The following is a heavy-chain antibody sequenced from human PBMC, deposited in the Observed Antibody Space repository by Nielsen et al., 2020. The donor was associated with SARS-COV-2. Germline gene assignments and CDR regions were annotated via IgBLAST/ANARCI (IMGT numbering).Heavy chain of an antibody. D-gene: IGHD6-19*01. CDR1: GYTFTSYA. V-gene: IGHV7-4-1*02. CDR3: ARGGAVAGYHYGMDV. Sequence: ASVKVSCKASGYTFTSYAMNWVRQAPGQGLEWMGWINTNTGNPTYAQGFTGRFVFSLDTSVSTAYLQISSLKAEDTAVYYCARGGAVAGYHYGMDVWGQGTTVTVSS. J-gene: IGHJ6*02. CDR2: INTNTGNP.